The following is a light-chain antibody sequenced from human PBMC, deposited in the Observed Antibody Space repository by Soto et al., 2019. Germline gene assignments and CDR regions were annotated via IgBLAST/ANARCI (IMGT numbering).Light chain of an antibody. CDR2: DVS. Sequence: EIVLTQSPATLSLSPGERATLSCRASQSVTSYLAWYQQKPGQAPRLLIYDVSNRASGIPARFSGSGSETDFTLTISSLEHGDFEVYYCQQYGSSPWTFGQGTKVDIK. CDR3: QQYGSSPWT. J-gene: IGKJ1*01. CDR1: QSVTSY. V-gene: IGKV3-11*01.